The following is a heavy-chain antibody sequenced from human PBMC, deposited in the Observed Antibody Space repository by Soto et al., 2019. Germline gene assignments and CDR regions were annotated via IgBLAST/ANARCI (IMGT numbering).Heavy chain of an antibody. Sequence: SETLSLTFAVYGGSFSGYYWSWIRQPPGKGLEWIGEINHSGSNYYNPSLKSRVTISVDTSKNQFSLKLSYVTAADTAVYYCARQRVGAPTLDWFDPWGQGTLVTVSS. CDR1: GGSFSGYY. V-gene: IGHV4-34*01. D-gene: IGHD1-26*01. CDR3: ARQRVGAPTLDWFDP. CDR2: INHSGSN. J-gene: IGHJ5*02.